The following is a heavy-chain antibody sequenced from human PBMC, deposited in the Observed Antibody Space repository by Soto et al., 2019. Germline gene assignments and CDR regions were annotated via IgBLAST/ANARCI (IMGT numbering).Heavy chain of an antibody. CDR2: VTVTGGST. Sequence: GGSLRLSCAASAISFNTYGVSWVRQAPGKGLEWGSTVTVTGGSTYYADSVKGRFTISRDRSSSTVSLLLNSLRVEDTAIYYCAGQNSAEGWFDAWGQGTVVTVSS. CDR3: AGQNSAEGWFDA. J-gene: IGHJ5*02. D-gene: IGHD6-13*01. V-gene: IGHV3-23*01. CDR1: AISFNTYG.